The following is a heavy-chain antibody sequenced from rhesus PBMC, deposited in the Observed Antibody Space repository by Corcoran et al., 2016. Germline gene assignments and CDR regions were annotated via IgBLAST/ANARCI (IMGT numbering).Heavy chain of an antibody. V-gene: IGHV4-165*02. CDR3: ARWVGAYYFDY. J-gene: IGHJ4*01. CDR2: TGGSSGGT. CDR1: GGSISGYD. Sequence: QVQLQESGPGLVKPSETLSLTCAVSGGSISGYDWNWTRQPPGKGLEWIGYTGGSSGGTYYNPSLKSRVTISTDTSKNQFSLKLSSVTAADTAVYYCARWVGAYYFDYWGQGVLVTVSS. D-gene: IGHD1-44*02.